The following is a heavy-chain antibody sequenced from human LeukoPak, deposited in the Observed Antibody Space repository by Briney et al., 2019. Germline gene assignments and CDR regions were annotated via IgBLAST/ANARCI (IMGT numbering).Heavy chain of an antibody. J-gene: IGHJ4*02. CDR3: AGHHPRNTVDF. CDR1: GGSITTYY. V-gene: IGHV4-59*08. D-gene: IGHD2/OR15-2a*01. Sequence: PSETLSLTCTVSGGSITTYYWSWLRQPPGKGLEWIGYIYNTGTTTYNPSLRSRVTISLDTSKNQFSLKLSSVTAADTAVYYCAGHHPRNTVDFWGQGTLVTVSS. CDR2: IYNTGTT.